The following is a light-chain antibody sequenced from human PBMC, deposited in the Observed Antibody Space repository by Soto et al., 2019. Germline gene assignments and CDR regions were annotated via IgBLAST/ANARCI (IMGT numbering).Light chain of an antibody. V-gene: IGLV1-40*01. CDR1: SSNIGADYD. Sequence: QAVVTQPPSVSGAPGQRVTISCTGSSSNIGADYDLHWYQQLPGTAPKLLIYDDNNRPSGVPDRFSGSKSGTSASLAIAGLQAEDEADYYCQSYDSSLSGYVFGTGTKLTVL. J-gene: IGLJ1*01. CDR3: QSYDSSLSGYV. CDR2: DDN.